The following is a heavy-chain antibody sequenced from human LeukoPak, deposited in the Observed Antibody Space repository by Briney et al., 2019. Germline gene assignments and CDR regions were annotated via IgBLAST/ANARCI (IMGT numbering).Heavy chain of an antibody. D-gene: IGHD6-19*01. CDR1: GYTFTGYY. J-gene: IGHJ4*02. CDR3: ARLNVAVAGTKSDY. CDR2: INPNSGGT. V-gene: IGHV1-2*02. Sequence: ASVKVSCKASGYTFTGYYMHWVRQAPGQGLEWMGWINPNSGGTNYAQKFQGRVTMTRDTSISTAYMELSRLRSDDTAVHYCARLNVAVAGTKSDYWGQGTLVTVSS.